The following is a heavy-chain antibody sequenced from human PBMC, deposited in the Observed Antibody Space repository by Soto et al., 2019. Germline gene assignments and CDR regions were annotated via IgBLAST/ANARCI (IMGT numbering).Heavy chain of an antibody. V-gene: IGHV1-69*12. J-gene: IGHJ5*02. CDR3: ARRFHDVDTYDILTGYWGGSWFDP. Sequence: QVQLVQSGAEVKKPGSSVKVSCKASGGTFSSYAISWVRQAPGQGLEWMGGIIPIFGTANYAQKFQGRVTITADESTSTAYMELSSLRSEDTAVYYCARRFHDVDTYDILTGYWGGSWFDPWGQGTLVTVSS. D-gene: IGHD3-9*01. CDR2: IIPIFGTA. CDR1: GGTFSSYA.